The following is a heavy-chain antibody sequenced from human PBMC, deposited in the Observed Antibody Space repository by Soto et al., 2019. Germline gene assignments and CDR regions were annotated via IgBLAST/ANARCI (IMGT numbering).Heavy chain of an antibody. Sequence: ASVKVSCKASGYTFTSYAMHWVRQAPGQRLEWMGWINAGNGNTKYSQKFQGRVTITRDTSASTAYMELSSLRSEDTAVYYCTRRGIADHRDYWGQGTLVPVSS. D-gene: IGHD6-13*01. V-gene: IGHV1-3*01. CDR3: TRRGIADHRDY. CDR1: GYTFTSYA. CDR2: INAGNGNT. J-gene: IGHJ4*02.